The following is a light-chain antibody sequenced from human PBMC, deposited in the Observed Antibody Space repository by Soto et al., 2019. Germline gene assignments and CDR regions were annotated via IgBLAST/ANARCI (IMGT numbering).Light chain of an antibody. CDR3: KQYGSSPSWT. J-gene: IGKJ1*01. CDR1: QSVSSSY. CDR2: GAS. Sequence: EIVLTQSPGTLSLSPGERATLSCRASQSVSSSYLAWYQQRPGQAPRLLIYGASNRATGIPDGFSGSGSGTGFTLTIGRLEPEDSAVNYCKQYGSSPSWTFGQGTKAEIK. V-gene: IGKV3-20*01.